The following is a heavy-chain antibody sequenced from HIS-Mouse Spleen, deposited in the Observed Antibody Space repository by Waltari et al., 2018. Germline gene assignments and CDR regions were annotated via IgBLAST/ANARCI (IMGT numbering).Heavy chain of an antibody. CDR2: IKSKTDGGTT. J-gene: IGHJ4*02. D-gene: IGHD5-12*01. CDR3: TTDPNSGYPDY. Sequence: EVQLVESGGGLVKPGGSLRLSWAASGFTCSNAWMTWVRRAPGKGLEWVGRIKSKTDGGTTDYAAPVKGRFTISRDDSKNTLYLQMNSLKTEDTAVYYCTTDPNSGYPDYWGQGTLVTVSS. CDR1: GFTCSNAW. V-gene: IGHV3-15*01.